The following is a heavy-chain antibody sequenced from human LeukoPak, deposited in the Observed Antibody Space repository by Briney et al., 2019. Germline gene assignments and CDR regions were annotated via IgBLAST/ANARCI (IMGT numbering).Heavy chain of an antibody. CDR1: GYTFTSYG. CDR2: IGVYNGNT. Sequence: ASVKVSCKASGYTFTSYGISWVRQAPGQGLEWMGWIGVYNGNTQYAEKVQGRVTMTTDTSMFTAYMELRSLRSDDTAVYFCARDGDTSGYFHYLDSWGQGTQVAVSS. J-gene: IGHJ4*02. CDR3: ARDGDTSGYFHYLDS. D-gene: IGHD3-22*01. V-gene: IGHV1-18*01.